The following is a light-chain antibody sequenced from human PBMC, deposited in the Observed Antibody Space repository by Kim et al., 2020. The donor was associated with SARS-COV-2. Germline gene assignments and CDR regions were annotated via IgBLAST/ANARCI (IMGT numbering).Light chain of an antibody. CDR1: SGHSSNI. Sequence: QLVLTQSSSASASLGSSVKLTCTLSSGHSSNIIAWHQQQPGKAPRYLMKVGSGGAYDKGSGVPDRFSGSSSGAARYLIISNLQSEDEADYYCETYDSNTHVFATGTKVTVL. CDR2: VGSGGAY. J-gene: IGLJ1*01. CDR3: ETYDSNTHV. V-gene: IGLV4-60*03.